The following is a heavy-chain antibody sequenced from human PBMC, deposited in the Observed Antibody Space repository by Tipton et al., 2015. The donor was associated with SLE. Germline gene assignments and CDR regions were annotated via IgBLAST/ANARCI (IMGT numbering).Heavy chain of an antibody. CDR2: VNHSGTT. CDR1: GGSFSGYY. CDR3: ARVLTGTSTFDY. V-gene: IGHV4-34*01. J-gene: IGHJ4*02. Sequence: TLSLTCAVYGGSFSGYYWSWIRQPPGEGLEWIGEVNHSGTTNYNPSLKSRITISVDTSNNHFSLKLSSVTAADTAVYYCARVLTGTSTFDYWGQGTLVTVSS. D-gene: IGHD1-7*01.